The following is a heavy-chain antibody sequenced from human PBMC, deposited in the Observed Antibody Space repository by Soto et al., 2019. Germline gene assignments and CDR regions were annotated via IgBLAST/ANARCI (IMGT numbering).Heavy chain of an antibody. V-gene: IGHV3-48*02. CDR2: ISSSSSTI. CDR1: GFTFSSYS. D-gene: IGHD3-22*01. CDR3: ARAGGYYDSSGYSPAGAFDI. J-gene: IGHJ3*02. Sequence: EVQLVESGGGLVQPGGSLRLSCAASGFTFSSYSMNWVRQAPGKGLEWVSYISSSSSTIYYADSVKGRFTISRDNAKNSLYMQMNSLRDEDTAVYYCARAGGYYDSSGYSPAGAFDIWGQGTMVTVSS.